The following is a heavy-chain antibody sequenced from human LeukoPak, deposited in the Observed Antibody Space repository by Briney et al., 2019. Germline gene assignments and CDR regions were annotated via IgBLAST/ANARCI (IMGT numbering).Heavy chain of an antibody. J-gene: IGHJ6*02. V-gene: IGHV4-59*01. D-gene: IGHD2-15*01. Sequence: SETLSLTCTVSGGSLSSYYWSWIRQPPGKGLEWIGYIYYSGSTNYNPSLKSRVTISVDTSKNQFSLKLSSVTAADTAVYYCARSLRQGYCSGGSCYPGHGMDVWGQGTTVTVSS. CDR2: IYYSGST. CDR3: ARSLRQGYCSGGSCYPGHGMDV. CDR1: GGSLSSYY.